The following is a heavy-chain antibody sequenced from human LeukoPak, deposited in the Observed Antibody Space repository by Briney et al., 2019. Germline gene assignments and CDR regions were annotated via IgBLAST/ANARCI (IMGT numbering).Heavy chain of an antibody. CDR2: IRSKAYGGTT. J-gene: IGHJ6*02. CDR3: TRGRYSYGYVYYYGMDV. D-gene: IGHD5-18*01. CDR1: GFTFGDYA. V-gene: IGHV3-49*04. Sequence: GGSLRLSCTASGFTFGDYAMSWVRQAPGKGLEWVGFIRSKAYGGTTVYAASVKGRFTISRDDSKSIAYLQMNSLKTEDTAVYYCTRGRYSYGYVYYYGMDVWGQGTTVTVSS.